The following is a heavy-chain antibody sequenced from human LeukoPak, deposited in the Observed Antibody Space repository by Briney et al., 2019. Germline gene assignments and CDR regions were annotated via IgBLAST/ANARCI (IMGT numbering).Heavy chain of an antibody. Sequence: SETLSLTCIVSGGSISSNSFYWGWICQPPGKGLQWIGSIYYSGSTYYNPSLKSRVTISVDTSKNQFSLKLRSVTAADTAVYYCGHSGIYYLFDYWGQGSLVTVSS. CDR1: GGSISSNSFY. CDR3: GHSGIYYLFDY. V-gene: IGHV4-39*01. J-gene: IGHJ4*02. CDR2: IYYSGST. D-gene: IGHD1-26*01.